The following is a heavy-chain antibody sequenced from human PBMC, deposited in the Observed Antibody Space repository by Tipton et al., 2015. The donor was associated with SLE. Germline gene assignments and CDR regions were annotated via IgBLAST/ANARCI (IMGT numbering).Heavy chain of an antibody. CDR3: ARGSYGSGSFDY. Sequence: LRLSCAVYGGSFSGYYWSWIRQPAGKGLEWIGYIYTSGSTNYNPSLKSRVTISVDTSMNQFSLKLSSVTAADTAVYYCARGSYGSGSFDYWGQGTLVTVSS. V-gene: IGHV4-4*09. CDR2: IYTSGST. J-gene: IGHJ4*02. CDR1: GGSFSGYY. D-gene: IGHD3-10*01.